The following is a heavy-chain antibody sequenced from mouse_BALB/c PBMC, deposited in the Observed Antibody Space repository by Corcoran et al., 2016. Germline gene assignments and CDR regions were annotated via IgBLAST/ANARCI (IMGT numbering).Heavy chain of an antibody. CDR2: INTYTGEP. D-gene: IGHD3-1*01. Sequence: QIQLVQSGPELKKPGETVKISCKASGYTFTNYGMNWVKQAPGKGLKWMGWINTYTGEPTYADDFKGRFAFSLETSASTAYLQINNLKNEDMGTYFCARGSSGYDYWGQGTTLTVSS. V-gene: IGHV9-1*02. J-gene: IGHJ2*01. CDR3: ARGSSGYDY. CDR1: GYTFTNYG.